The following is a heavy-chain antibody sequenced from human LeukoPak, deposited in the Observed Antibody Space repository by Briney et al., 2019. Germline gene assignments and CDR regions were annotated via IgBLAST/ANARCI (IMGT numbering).Heavy chain of an antibody. V-gene: IGHV4-31*03. CDR1: GASIRSSGYY. CDR2: IYHSGNT. J-gene: IGHJ4*02. CDR3: ARANYYDSTGHLPVVYPSDF. D-gene: IGHD3-22*01. Sequence: SETLSLTCTVSGASIRSSGYYWSWIRQDPAKGLEWIGYIYHSGNTYYNPSLKSRVTISLDTSKNQFSLKLRSVTAADTAVYYCARANYYDSTGHLPVVYPSDFWGQGTLVTVSS.